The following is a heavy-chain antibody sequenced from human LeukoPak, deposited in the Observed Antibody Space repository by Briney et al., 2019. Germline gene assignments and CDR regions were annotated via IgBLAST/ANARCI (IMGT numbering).Heavy chain of an antibody. D-gene: IGHD3-10*01. Sequence: SETLSLTCAVYGGSFSGYYWSWIRQPPGKGLEWIGEINHSGGTNYNPSLKSRVTISVDTSKNQFSLKLSSVTAADTAVYYCARMRHYYGSGSYFRRTDNEFDYWGQGTLVTVSS. V-gene: IGHV4-34*01. CDR1: GGSFSGYY. CDR3: ARMRHYYGSGSYFRRTDNEFDY. CDR2: INHSGGT. J-gene: IGHJ4*02.